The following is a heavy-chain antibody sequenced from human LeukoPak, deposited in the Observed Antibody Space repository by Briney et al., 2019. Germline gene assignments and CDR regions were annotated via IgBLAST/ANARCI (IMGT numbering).Heavy chain of an antibody. CDR3: ARNFGYCSSTSCYRGAYYYYMDV. V-gene: IGHV4-34*01. D-gene: IGHD2-2*01. CDR2: INHSGST. CDR1: GGSFSGYY. J-gene: IGHJ6*03. Sequence: SETLSLTCAVYGGSFSGYYWSWIRQPPGKGLEWIGEINHSGSTNYNLSLKSRVTISVDTSKNQFSLKLSSVTAADTAVYYCARNFGYCSSTSCYRGAYYYYMDVWGKGTTVTVSS.